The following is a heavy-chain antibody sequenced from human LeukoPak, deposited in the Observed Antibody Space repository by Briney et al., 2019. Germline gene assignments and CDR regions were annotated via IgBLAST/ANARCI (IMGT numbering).Heavy chain of an antibody. CDR2: IYYSGST. CDR1: GGSISSSSYY. J-gene: IGHJ4*02. V-gene: IGHV4-39*01. Sequence: SETLSLICTVSGGSISSSSYYWGWIRQPPGKGLEWIGSIYYSGSTYYNPSLKSRVTISVDTSKNQFSLKLSSVTAADTAVYYCARRTRGGSIDYWGQGTLVTVSS. D-gene: IGHD2-15*01. CDR3: ARRTRGGSIDY.